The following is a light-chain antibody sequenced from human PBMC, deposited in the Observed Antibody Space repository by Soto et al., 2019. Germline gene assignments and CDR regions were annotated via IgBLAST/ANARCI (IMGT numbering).Light chain of an antibody. CDR1: SAHSSYA. J-gene: IGLJ2*01. CDR3: QTWGTGSVV. Sequence: QLVLTQSPSASASPGASVKLTCTLSSAHSSYAIAWHQQQPEKGPRYSMKVNSDGSHSKGDGIPDRFSGSSSGTERYLTISSLQSEDEADYYCQTWGTGSVVFGGGTKLTVL. CDR2: VNSDGSH. V-gene: IGLV4-69*01.